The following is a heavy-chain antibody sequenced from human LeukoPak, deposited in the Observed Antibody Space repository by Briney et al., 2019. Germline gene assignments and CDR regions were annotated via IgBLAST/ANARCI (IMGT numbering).Heavy chain of an antibody. D-gene: IGHD4-23*01. J-gene: IGHJ4*02. CDR2: IKQDGSEK. CDR3: AREGQSPGYGGKPGDD. CDR1: GFTFSSYW. V-gene: IGHV3-7*01. Sequence: GGSLRLSCAASGFTFSSYWMSWVRQAPGKGLEWVANIKQDGSEKYYVDSVKGRFTISRDNAKNSLYLQMNSLRAEDTAVYCCAREGQSPGYGGKPGDDWGQGTLVIVSS.